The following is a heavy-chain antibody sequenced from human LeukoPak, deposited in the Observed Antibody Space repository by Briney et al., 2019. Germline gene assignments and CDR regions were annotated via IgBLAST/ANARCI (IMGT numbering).Heavy chain of an antibody. Sequence: PSETLSLTCTVSGDSISGSCYYWGWIRQPPGKGLEWIGSIYYSGNTYYNASLKSQVSISIDTSKNQFSLRLTSVTAADTAVYYCARQTGSGLFILPGGQGTLVTVSS. V-gene: IGHV4-39*01. CDR1: GDSISGSCYY. D-gene: IGHD3/OR15-3a*01. CDR3: ARQTGSGLFILP. CDR2: IYYSGNT. J-gene: IGHJ4*02.